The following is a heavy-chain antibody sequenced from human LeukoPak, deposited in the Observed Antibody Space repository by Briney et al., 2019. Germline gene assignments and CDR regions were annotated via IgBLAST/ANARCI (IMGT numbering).Heavy chain of an antibody. CDR2: IIPIFGTA. CDR1: GGTFSSYA. V-gene: IGHV1-69*13. D-gene: IGHD1-20*01. Sequence: SVKVSCKASGGTFSSYAISWVRQAPGQGLEWMGGIIPIFGTANYAQKFQGRVTITADESTSTAYMELSSLRSEDTAVYYCASLYNRNDVGLGPMDVWGKGTTVTVSS. J-gene: IGHJ6*03. CDR3: ASLYNRNDVGLGPMDV.